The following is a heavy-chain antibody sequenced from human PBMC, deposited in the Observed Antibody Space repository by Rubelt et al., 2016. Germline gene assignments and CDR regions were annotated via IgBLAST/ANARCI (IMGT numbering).Heavy chain of an antibody. J-gene: IGHJ4*02. CDR3: LTRLGSPDY. CDR1: GYSISSGYY. V-gene: IGHV4-38-2*02. CDR2: IYHSGST. Sequence: QVQLQESGPGLVKPSETLSLTCTVSGYSISSGYYWGWIRQPPGKGLEWIGSIYHSGSTYYNPSLKSRVTISVDTSKNQFSRKVSSGTAAETAVYYCLTRLGSPDYWGQGTLVTVSS. D-gene: IGHD3-10*01.